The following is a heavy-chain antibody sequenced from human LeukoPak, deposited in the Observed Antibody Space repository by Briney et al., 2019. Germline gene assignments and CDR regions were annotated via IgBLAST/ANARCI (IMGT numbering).Heavy chain of an antibody. CDR1: GFTFSSYA. CDR2: ISGSGGIT. Sequence: PGGSLRLSCAASGFTFSSYAMSWVRQAPGKGLEWVSVISGSGGITYSADSVKGRFTISRDNSKNTLYLQLNSLRAEDTAAYYCARERGNNGGNTNGYFDYWGQGALVTVSS. J-gene: IGHJ4*02. CDR3: ARERGNNGGNTNGYFDY. V-gene: IGHV3-23*01. D-gene: IGHD4-23*01.